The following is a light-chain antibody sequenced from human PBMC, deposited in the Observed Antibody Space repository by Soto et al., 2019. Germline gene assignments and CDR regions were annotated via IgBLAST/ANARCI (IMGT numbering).Light chain of an antibody. CDR1: SSNIGSNP. V-gene: IGLV1-44*01. J-gene: IGLJ2*01. CDR2: DN. Sequence: QSVLTQPPSASGTPGLRVTFAFSGSSSNIGSNPVSWYQLLPGTAPKLLIYDNERPSGVPDRFSGSKSGTSASLALSGLQSEDEADYYCAAWDASLNGVVFGGGTKLTVL. CDR3: AAWDASLNGVV.